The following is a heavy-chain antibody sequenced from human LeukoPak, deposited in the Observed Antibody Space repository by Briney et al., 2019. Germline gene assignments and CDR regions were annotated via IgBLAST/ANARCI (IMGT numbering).Heavy chain of an antibody. J-gene: IGHJ4*02. CDR1: GFTFSSYS. CDR2: ISISSSYI. V-gene: IGHV3-21*01. CDR3: AREKRYYGSGSSDVDY. Sequence: GGSLRLSCAASGFTFSSYSMNWVRQAPGKGLEWVSSISISSSYIYYADSVKGRFTISRDNAKNSLYLQMNSLRAEDTAVYYCAREKRYYGSGSSDVDYWGQGTLVTVSS. D-gene: IGHD3-10*01.